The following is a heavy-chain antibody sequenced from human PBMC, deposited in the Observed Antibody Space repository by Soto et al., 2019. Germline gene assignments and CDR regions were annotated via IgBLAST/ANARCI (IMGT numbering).Heavy chain of an antibody. CDR1: GFTFSTHA. V-gene: IGHV3-33*01. CDR3: ARTLNVGYSYGYGYYMDV. CDR2: IWSDGSNK. Sequence: PGGSLRLSCAAAGFTFSTHAMHWVRQAPGKGLEWVAFIWSDGSNKYYADSVKGRATISRDNSKRTVYLQMNSLRAEDTAVYYYARTLNVGYSYGYGYYMDVWGKGTTVTVSS. D-gene: IGHD5-18*01. J-gene: IGHJ6*03.